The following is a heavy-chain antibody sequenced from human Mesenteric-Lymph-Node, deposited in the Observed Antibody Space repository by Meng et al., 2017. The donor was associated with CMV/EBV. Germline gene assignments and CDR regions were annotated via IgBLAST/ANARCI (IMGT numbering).Heavy chain of an antibody. CDR3: ARRGTTGYFFDY. CDR1: GFTFENHD. J-gene: IGHJ4*02. V-gene: IGHV3-20*01. CDR2: IKWNGGGT. D-gene: IGHD3-9*01. Sequence: GGSLRLSCVTSGFTFENHDMNWVRQVPGKGLDWVSTIKWNGGGTGYADSVKGRFTISRDNAKNSLYLQMNSLRDEDTALYHCARRGTTGYFFDYWGQGELVTVSS.